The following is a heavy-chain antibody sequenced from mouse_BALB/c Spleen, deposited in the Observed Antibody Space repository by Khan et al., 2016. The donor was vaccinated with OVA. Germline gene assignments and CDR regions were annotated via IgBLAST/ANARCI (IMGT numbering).Heavy chain of an antibody. Sequence: QVQLQQSGAELVKPGASVKLSCKTSGYTFTSYWIQWVQQRPGQGLGWIGQIFPGTGTTYYNENFKGKATLTVDTSSNTAYMQFSSLTSEDSAVYFCARGYFGNYEFAYWGQGTLVTVSP. V-gene: IGHV1S132*01. CDR1: GYTFTSYW. CDR3: ARGYFGNYEFAY. CDR2: IFPGTGTT. J-gene: IGHJ3*01. D-gene: IGHD2-1*01.